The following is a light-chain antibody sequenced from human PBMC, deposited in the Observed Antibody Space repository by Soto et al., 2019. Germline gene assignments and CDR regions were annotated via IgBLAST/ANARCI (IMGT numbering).Light chain of an antibody. CDR1: QSVGTY. Sequence: EILFTQSPATLSFSPGERATLSCRASQSVGTYLAWYQQKPGQAPRLVIYGASIRATDIPDRFSGSGSGTDFTLTISRLEPEDFAVYYCQQYLSSPITFGHGTRLEIK. V-gene: IGKV3-20*01. CDR3: QQYLSSPIT. CDR2: GAS. J-gene: IGKJ5*01.